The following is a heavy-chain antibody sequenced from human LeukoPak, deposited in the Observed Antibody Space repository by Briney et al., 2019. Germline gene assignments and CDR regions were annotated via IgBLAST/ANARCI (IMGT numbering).Heavy chain of an antibody. V-gene: IGHV1-2*04. Sequence: ASVKVSCKASGYTFTGCYMHWVRQAPGQGLEWMGWINPNSGGTNYAQKFQGWVTMTRDTSISTAYMELSRLRSDDTAVYYCARDKSSAVAVAGYYFDYWGQGTLVTVSS. CDR1: GYTFTGCY. D-gene: IGHD6-19*01. CDR3: ARDKSSAVAVAGYYFDY. J-gene: IGHJ4*02. CDR2: INPNSGGT.